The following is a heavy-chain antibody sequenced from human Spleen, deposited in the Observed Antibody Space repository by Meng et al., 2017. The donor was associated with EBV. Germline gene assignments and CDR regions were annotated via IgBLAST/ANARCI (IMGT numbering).Heavy chain of an antibody. CDR2: VHYTGST. V-gene: IGHV4-38-2*02. J-gene: IGHJ5*02. CDR1: AYAISSVYY. CDR3: ARPFPSWQSPRLDPFGA. Sequence: QVPLAVQGTAQVKPSETLSPACTVPAYAISSVYYWCWIRQPPGRGLERIGSVHYTGSTYYSPSLKSRVTVSVDTSKNQFSLRLTSVTAADTAVYYCARPFPSWQSPRLDPFGAWGQGTLVTVSS. D-gene: IGHD6-19*01.